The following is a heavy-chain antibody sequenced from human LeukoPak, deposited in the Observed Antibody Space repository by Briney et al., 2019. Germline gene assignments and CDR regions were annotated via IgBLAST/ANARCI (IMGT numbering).Heavy chain of an antibody. CDR3: ARAHLREYSYDVFDI. CDR2: ISYDGSNK. J-gene: IGHJ3*02. CDR1: GFTFSSYG. V-gene: IGHV3-30*19. D-gene: IGHD5-18*01. Sequence: TGGSLRLSCAASGFTFSSYGMHWVRQAPGKGLEWVAVISYDGSNKYYTDSVKGRFTISRDNSKNTLYLQMNSLRAEDTAVYYCARAHLREYSYDVFDIWGQGTMVTVSS.